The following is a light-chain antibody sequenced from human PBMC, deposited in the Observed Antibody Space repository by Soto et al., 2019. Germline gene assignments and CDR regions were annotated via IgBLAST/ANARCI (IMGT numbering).Light chain of an antibody. Sequence: DIQMTQSPSSLSASVGDRVTITCRASQSISSYLNWYQQKPGKAPKLLIYAASSLQGGVPSMFRGSGSGTEFTLAISSLQPEDFATDYCQQSYSTPQDTFGQGTKLEIK. CDR1: QSISSY. J-gene: IGKJ2*01. CDR2: AAS. V-gene: IGKV1-39*01. CDR3: QQSYSTPQDT.